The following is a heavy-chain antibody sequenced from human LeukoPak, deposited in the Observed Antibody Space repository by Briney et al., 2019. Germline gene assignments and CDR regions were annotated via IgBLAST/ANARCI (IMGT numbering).Heavy chain of an antibody. Sequence: PSETLSFTCTVSGGSISSGGYYWSWIRQPPGKGLEWIGEIKHSGSTNYNPSLKSRVTISVDTSKNQFSLKLSSVTAADTAVYYCARGLGQQLGDYYFDYWGQGTLVTVSS. CDR3: ARGLGQQLGDYYFDY. V-gene: IGHV4-39*07. J-gene: IGHJ4*02. CDR2: IKHSGST. CDR1: GGSISSGGYY. D-gene: IGHD6-13*01.